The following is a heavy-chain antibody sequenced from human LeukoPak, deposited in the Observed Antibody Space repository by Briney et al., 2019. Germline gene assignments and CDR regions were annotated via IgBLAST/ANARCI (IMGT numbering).Heavy chain of an antibody. V-gene: IGHV1-8*01. CDR3: ARGSGEPDYYYMDV. J-gene: IGHJ6*03. D-gene: IGHD4-17*01. Sequence: ASVKVSCKASGYTFTSYDINWVRQATGQGLEWMGWMNPNSGNTGYAQKFQGRVTMTRNTSISTADMELSSLRSEDTAVYYCARGSGEPDYYYMDVWGKGTTVTISS. CDR1: GYTFTSYD. CDR2: MNPNSGNT.